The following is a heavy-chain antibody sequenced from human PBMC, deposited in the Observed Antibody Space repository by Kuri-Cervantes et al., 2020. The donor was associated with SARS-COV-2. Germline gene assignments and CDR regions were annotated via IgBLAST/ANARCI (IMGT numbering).Heavy chain of an antibody. D-gene: IGHD3-9*01. CDR2: INPNSGGT. Sequence: ASVKVSCKASGYTFTGYYMHWVRQAPGQGLEWMGWINPNSGGTNYAQKFQGWVTMTRDTSISTVYMELSRLRSDDTAVYYCARSGAQRYFNSARTGAWFESWGQGTLVTVSS. V-gene: IGHV1-2*04. J-gene: IGHJ5*01. CDR1: GYTFTGYY. CDR3: ARSGAQRYFNSARTGAWFES.